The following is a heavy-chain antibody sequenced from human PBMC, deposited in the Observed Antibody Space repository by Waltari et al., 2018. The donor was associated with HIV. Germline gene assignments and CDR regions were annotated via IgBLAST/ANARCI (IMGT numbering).Heavy chain of an antibody. V-gene: IGHV3-30*03. CDR1: GFSFHDHG. J-gene: IGHJ4*02. CDR2: MSDDGSKR. Sequence: VQVVESGGGVVQPGRSLRLSCAASGFSFHDHGMHWVRQTPGKGLEWVALMSDDGSKRFYAESVRGRFVVSRDNSKKIFYLQMNSLRPDDTAVYFCARDSSRVLWFGESLPTWGQGTLVSVSP. CDR3: ARDSSRVLWFGESLPT. D-gene: IGHD3-10*01.